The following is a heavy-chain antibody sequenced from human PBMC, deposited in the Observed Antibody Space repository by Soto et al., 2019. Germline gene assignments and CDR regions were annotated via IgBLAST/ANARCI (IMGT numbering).Heavy chain of an antibody. CDR1: GYSFTSYW. CDR3: ARTAAAGKYYYGVDV. CDR2: IYPGDSGT. V-gene: IGHV5-51*01. Sequence: EVQLVQSGAEVKKPGESLKISCKGSGYSFTSYWIGWVRQMPGKGLEWMGIIYPGDSGTRYSPSFQGQVTISADKSISTAYLQWSSLKASDTAIYYCARTAAAGKYYYGVDVWGQGTTVTVSS. J-gene: IGHJ6*02. D-gene: IGHD6-13*01.